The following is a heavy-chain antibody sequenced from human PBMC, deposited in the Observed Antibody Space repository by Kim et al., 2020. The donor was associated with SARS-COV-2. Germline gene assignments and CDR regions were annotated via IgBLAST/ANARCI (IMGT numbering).Heavy chain of an antibody. CDR3: ATRPSVSSYGSGSRYFDY. CDR2: ISSSSSYI. V-gene: IGHV3-21*01. J-gene: IGHJ4*02. Sequence: GGSLRLSCVASGFTFSSYSMNWVRQAPGKGLEWVSSISSSSSYIYYADSVKGRFTISRDNAKNSLYLQMNSLRAEDTAVYYCATRPSVSSYGSGSRYFDYRCQETLVTASS. CDR1: GFTFSSYS. D-gene: IGHD3-10*01.